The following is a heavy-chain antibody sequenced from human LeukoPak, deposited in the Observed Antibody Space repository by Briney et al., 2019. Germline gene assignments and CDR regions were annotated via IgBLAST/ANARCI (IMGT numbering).Heavy chain of an antibody. V-gene: IGHV3-30*02. J-gene: IGHJ4*02. D-gene: IGHD5-12*01. Sequence: PGGSLRLSCAASGFTFSSYGMHWVRQAPAKGLGGWHFLRYDGSNKYYADSVKGRFTISRDNSKNTLYLQMNSLRAEDTAVYYCAKDHVVATIRGGTFDYWGQGTLVTVSS. CDR3: AKDHVVATIRGGTFDY. CDR2: LRYDGSNK. CDR1: GFTFSSYG.